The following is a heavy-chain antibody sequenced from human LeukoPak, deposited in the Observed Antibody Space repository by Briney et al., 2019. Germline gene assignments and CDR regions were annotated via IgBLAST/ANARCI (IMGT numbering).Heavy chain of an antibody. V-gene: IGHV3-11*05. CDR1: GFTFSDYY. CDR3: AREREWRDGYND. Sequence: GGSLRLSCAASGFTFSDYYMSWIRQAPGKGLEWVSYISSISSYTNYADSVKGRFTISRDNAKNSLYLQMDSLRAEDTAVYYCAREREWRDGYNDWGQGTLVTVSS. D-gene: IGHD5-24*01. CDR2: ISSISSYT. J-gene: IGHJ4*02.